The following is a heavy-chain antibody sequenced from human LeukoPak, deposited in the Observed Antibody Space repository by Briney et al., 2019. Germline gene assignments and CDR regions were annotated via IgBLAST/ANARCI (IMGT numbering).Heavy chain of an antibody. CDR3: ATVDRDAFDI. CDR1: GYTLTELS. Sequence: SVTVTCKVSGYTLTELSMHWVRQAPGKGLEWMGGFDPEDGETIYAQKFQGRVTMTEDTSTDTAYMELSSLRSEDTAVYYCATVDRDAFDIWGQGTMVTVSS. V-gene: IGHV1-24*01. J-gene: IGHJ3*02. CDR2: FDPEDGET. D-gene: IGHD3-9*01.